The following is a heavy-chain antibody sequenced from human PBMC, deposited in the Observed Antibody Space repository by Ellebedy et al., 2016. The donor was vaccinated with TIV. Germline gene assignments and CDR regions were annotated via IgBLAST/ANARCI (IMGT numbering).Heavy chain of an antibody. Sequence: SVKVSXKASGGTFSSYAISWVRQAPGQGLEWMGGIIPIFGTANYAQKFQGRVTITADESTSTAYMELSSLRSEDTAVYYCARDQYGDYLYSPHNWFDPWGQGTLVTVSS. CDR2: IIPIFGTA. V-gene: IGHV1-69*13. D-gene: IGHD4-17*01. J-gene: IGHJ5*02. CDR1: GGTFSSYA. CDR3: ARDQYGDYLYSPHNWFDP.